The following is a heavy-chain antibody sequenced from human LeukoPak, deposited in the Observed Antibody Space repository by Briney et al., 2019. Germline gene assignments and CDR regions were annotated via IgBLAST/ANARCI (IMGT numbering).Heavy chain of an antibody. CDR3: ARGMEGSIVGATPDY. D-gene: IGHD1-26*01. V-gene: IGHV3-64*01. Sequence: AGSLSLSCAASGFTFSSYAMHWVRQAPGQGLEYVSAISSNGSSTYYANSVKGRFTISRDNSKNTLYLQMGSLRAEDMAVYYCARGMEGSIVGATPDYWGQGTLVTVSS. J-gene: IGHJ4*02. CDR2: ISSNGSST. CDR1: GFTFSSYA.